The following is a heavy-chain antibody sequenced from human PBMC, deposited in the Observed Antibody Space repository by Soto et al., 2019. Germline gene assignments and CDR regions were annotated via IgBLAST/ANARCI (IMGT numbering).Heavy chain of an antibody. CDR1: GFTFSSYA. CDR2: ISYDGSNK. J-gene: IGHJ6*02. V-gene: IGHV3-30-3*01. D-gene: IGHD2-21*02. Sequence: QVQLVESGGGVVQPGRSLRLSCAASGFTFSSYAMHWVRQAPGKGLEWVAVISYDGSNKYYADSVKGRFTISRDNSKNTLYLQMNGLRAEDTAVDYCTRGPLVVVTNVYYYGMDVWGQGTTVTVSS. CDR3: TRGPLVVVTNVYYYGMDV.